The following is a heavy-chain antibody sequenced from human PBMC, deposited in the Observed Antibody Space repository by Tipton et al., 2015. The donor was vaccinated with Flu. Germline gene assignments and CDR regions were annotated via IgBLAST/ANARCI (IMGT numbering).Heavy chain of an antibody. J-gene: IGHJ6*02. V-gene: IGHV1-69*09. CDR3: ARNYYDSSAPYYYYGMDV. CDR2: IIPILGIA. Sequence: QLVQSGAEVKKPGSSVKVSCKASGGTFSSYAISWVRQAPGQGLEWMGRIIPILGIANYAQKFQGRVTITADKSTSTAYMELSSLRSEDTAVYYCARNYYDSSAPYYYYGMDVWGQGTTVTVSS. CDR1: GGTFSSYA. D-gene: IGHD3-22*01.